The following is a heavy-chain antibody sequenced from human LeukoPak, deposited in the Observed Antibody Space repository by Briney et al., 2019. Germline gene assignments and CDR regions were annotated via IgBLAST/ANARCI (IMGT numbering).Heavy chain of an antibody. CDR2: INPNSGGT. CDR3: ARDVEYSGYDGIYQRYYYYMDV. Sequence: ASVKVSCKASGYTFTGYYMHWVRQAPGQGLEWMGWINPNSGGTNYAQKFQGRVTMTRDTSISTAYMELSRLRSDDTAVYYCARDVEYSGYDGIYQRYYYYMDVWGKGTTVTVSS. D-gene: IGHD5-12*01. J-gene: IGHJ6*03. CDR1: GYTFTGYY. V-gene: IGHV1-2*02.